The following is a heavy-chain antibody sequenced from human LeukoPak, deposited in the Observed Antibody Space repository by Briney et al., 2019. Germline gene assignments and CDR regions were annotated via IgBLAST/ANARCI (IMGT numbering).Heavy chain of an antibody. J-gene: IGHJ5*02. CDR1: GFTFRNFW. CDR2: MNEEGSVK. V-gene: IGHV3-7*04. Sequence: GGSLRLSCVASGFTFRNFWMSWVRQAPGKGLEWLANMNEEGSVKNHVDSVKGRFTTSRDNAKNSVYLQLNSLRVEDTAVYYCAVDKGYNRFDPWGQGTLVSVSS. CDR3: AVDKGYNRFDP.